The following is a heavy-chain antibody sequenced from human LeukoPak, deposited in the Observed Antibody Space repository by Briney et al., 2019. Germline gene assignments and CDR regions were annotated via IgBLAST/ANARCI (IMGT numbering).Heavy chain of an antibody. J-gene: IGHJ4*02. V-gene: IGHV4-39*01. CDR1: GDSIFSTTYY. CDR2: IFHSGST. CDR3: ARLYQGKRPPDY. D-gene: IGHD6-25*01. Sequence: SETLSLTCTVSGDSIFSTTYYWGWIRQPPGMGLEWIGSIFHSGSTYYNPSLKSRVTISVDTSKNQLSLSLRSVTAADTAVYYCARLYQGKRPPDYWGQGTLVTVS.